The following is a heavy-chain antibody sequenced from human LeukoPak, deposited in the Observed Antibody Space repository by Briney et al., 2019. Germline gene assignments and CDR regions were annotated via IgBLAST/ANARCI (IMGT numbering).Heavy chain of an antibody. Sequence: PSETLSLTCTVSGGSISSYYWSWIRQPPGKGLEWIGYIYYSGSTNYNPSLKSRVTISVDTSKNQFSLKLSSVTAADTAVYYCARAEGSSWDLFDYWGQGTLVTVSS. CDR1: GGSISSYY. D-gene: IGHD6-13*01. CDR2: IYYSGST. J-gene: IGHJ4*02. CDR3: ARAEGSSWDLFDY. V-gene: IGHV4-59*01.